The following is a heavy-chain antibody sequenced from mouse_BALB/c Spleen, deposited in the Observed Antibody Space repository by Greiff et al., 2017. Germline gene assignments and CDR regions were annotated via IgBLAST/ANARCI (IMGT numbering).Heavy chain of an antibody. V-gene: IGHV5-6-3*01. CDR2: INSNGGST. D-gene: IGHD2-4*01. CDR3: ARNYDYDSFAY. CDR1: GFTFSSYG. Sequence: VKLMDSGGGLVQPGGSLKLSCAASGFTFSSYGMSWVRQTPDKRLELVATINSNGGSTYYPDSVKGRFTISRDNAKNTLYLQMSSLKSEDTAMYDCARNYDYDSFAYWGQGTLVTVSA. J-gene: IGHJ3*01.